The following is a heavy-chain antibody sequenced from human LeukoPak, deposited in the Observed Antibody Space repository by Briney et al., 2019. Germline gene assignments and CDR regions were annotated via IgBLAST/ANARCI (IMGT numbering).Heavy chain of an antibody. CDR1: GGSISSYY. Sequence: SETLSLTCTVSGGSISSYYWSWIRQPAGKGLEWIGRIYTSGSTNYNPSLKSRVTMSVDTSKNQFSLKLSSVTAADTAVYYCAREAPCIGYCSSTSWFFPGPNDYWGQGTLVTVSS. CDR3: AREAPCIGYCSSTSWFFPGPNDY. D-gene: IGHD2-2*01. J-gene: IGHJ4*02. CDR2: IYTSGST. V-gene: IGHV4-4*07.